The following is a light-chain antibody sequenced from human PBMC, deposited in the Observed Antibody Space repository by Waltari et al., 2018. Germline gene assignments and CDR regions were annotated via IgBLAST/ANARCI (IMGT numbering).Light chain of an antibody. Sequence: EIVLTQSPDTLALSPGERATLSCRASQSVGRSLAWYQQKPGQAPRLLIYDASSRATGIPDRFSGSGSGTDLSLTISRVEPEDFAVYYCQMYVRLPVTFGQGTKVEVK. CDR3: QMYVRLPVT. J-gene: IGKJ1*01. CDR2: DAS. CDR1: QSVGRS. V-gene: IGKV3-20*01.